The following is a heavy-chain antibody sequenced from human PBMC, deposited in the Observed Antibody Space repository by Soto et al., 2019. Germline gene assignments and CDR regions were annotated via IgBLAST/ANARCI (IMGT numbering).Heavy chain of an antibody. D-gene: IGHD3-10*01. CDR1: GYTFTNYY. V-gene: IGHV1-46*01. CDR2: INPRGGST. Sequence: ASVKVSCKASGYTFTNYYIHWVRQAPGEGLEWMGIINPRGGSTTYAQKFQGRVTMTRVTSTNTVYMELSSLRSEDTAVYYCAIGWDAMDVWGKGTRVTFPS. CDR3: AIGWDAMDV. J-gene: IGHJ6*04.